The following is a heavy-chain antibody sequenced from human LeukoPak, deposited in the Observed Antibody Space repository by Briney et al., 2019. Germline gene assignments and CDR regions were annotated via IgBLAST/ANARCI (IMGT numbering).Heavy chain of an antibody. Sequence: ASVKVSCKASGYTFTGYYMHWVRQAPGQGLEWMGWINPNSGGTNYAQKFQGRVTVTRDTSISTAYMELSRLRSDDTAVYYCARGAPYCSSTSCYLDYYGMDVWGQGTTVTVSS. CDR3: ARGAPYCSSTSCYLDYYGMDV. CDR1: GYTFTGYY. J-gene: IGHJ6*02. V-gene: IGHV1-2*02. CDR2: INPNSGGT. D-gene: IGHD2-2*01.